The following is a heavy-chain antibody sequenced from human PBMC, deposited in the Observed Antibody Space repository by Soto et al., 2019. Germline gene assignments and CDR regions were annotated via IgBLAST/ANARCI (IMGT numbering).Heavy chain of an antibody. CDR2: ISYDGSNK. D-gene: IGHD3-10*02. CDR3: VGASMWTGKGLEY. CDR1: GFTFKSYT. V-gene: IGHV3-30-3*01. J-gene: IGHJ4*02. Sequence: LRLSCATSGFTFKSYTLHWVRQTPGRGLQWVAVISYDGSNKYYADSVRGRFTISRDNSNSTLYLQMNSLRADDSAVYYCVGASMWTGKGLEYWGQGALVTVSS.